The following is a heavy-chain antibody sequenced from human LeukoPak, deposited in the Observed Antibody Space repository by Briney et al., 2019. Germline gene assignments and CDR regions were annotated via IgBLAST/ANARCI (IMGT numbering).Heavy chain of an antibody. CDR1: GYSFTSYW. J-gene: IGHJ1*01. V-gene: IGHV5-51*01. Sequence: HGESLKISCKGSGYSFTSYWIGWVCLMPGKGMEWMGIIYPGDSDTRYSPSFQGQVPISADKSISTAYLQWSSLKASDTAMYYCARLVAATRVQHWGQGTLLTVSS. CDR3: ARLVAATRVQH. D-gene: IGHD6-25*01. CDR2: IYPGDSDT.